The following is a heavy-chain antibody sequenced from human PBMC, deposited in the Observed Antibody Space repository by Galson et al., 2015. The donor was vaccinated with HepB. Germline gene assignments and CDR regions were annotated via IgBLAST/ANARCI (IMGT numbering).Heavy chain of an antibody. D-gene: IGHD5-24*01. CDR2: IYPGDSDT. CDR1: GHSFTNHW. CDR3: ARVDMATRLHSFDH. V-gene: IGHV5-51*01. Sequence: QSGAEVKKPGESLKISCKGSGHSFTNHWIAWVRQMPGKGLEWMGIIYPGDSDTRYSPSFRGQVTISADQSISTAYLQWSSLKASDTAMYFCARVDMATRLHSFDHWGQGTLVTVSS. J-gene: IGHJ4*02.